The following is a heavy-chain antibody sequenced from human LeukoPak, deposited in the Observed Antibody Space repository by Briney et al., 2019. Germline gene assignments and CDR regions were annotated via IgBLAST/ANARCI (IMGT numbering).Heavy chain of an antibody. J-gene: IGHJ4*02. CDR3: ARDGYSGYDHFDY. D-gene: IGHD5-12*01. V-gene: IGHV3-48*03. Sequence: PGGSLRLSCAASGFTFSNYEMNWVRQAPGKGLEWVSYITTSGSTIYYADSVKGRFTISRDNAKNSLHLQMNSLRAEDTAVYYCARDGYSGYDHFDYWGQGTLVTVSS. CDR1: GFTFSNYE. CDR2: ITTSGSTI.